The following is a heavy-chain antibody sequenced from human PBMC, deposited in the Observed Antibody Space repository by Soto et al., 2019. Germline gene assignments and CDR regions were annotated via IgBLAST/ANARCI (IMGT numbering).Heavy chain of an antibody. CDR2: IYYTGST. V-gene: IGHV4-31*03. CDR3: ASGTDIAIAPAKGAFDF. D-gene: IGHD3-9*01. J-gene: IGHJ4*02. Sequence: QVRLQESGPGLVRPSQTLSLTCRASGPSVTDGGYYWTWIRQFPEKGLEWIGYIYYTGSTYYNPSLAGRLTISSDTSKNQFSLKLDSVTAADTGAYYCASGTDIAIAPAKGAFDFWGPGTLVTVS. CDR1: GPSVTDGGYY.